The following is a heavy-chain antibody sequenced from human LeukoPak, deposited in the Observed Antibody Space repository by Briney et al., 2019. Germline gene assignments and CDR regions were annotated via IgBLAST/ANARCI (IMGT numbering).Heavy chain of an antibody. CDR2: INPNSGGT. J-gene: IGHJ6*03. V-gene: IGHV1-2*02. D-gene: IGHD2-2*01. CDR3: ARFLVPTYYMDV. Sequence: GASVKVSCKASGYTFTGYYMHWVRQAPGQGLEWMGWINPNSGGTNYAQKLQGRVTMTTDTSTSTAYMELRSLRSDDTAVYYCARFLVPTYYMDVWGKGTTVTVSS. CDR1: GYTFTGYY.